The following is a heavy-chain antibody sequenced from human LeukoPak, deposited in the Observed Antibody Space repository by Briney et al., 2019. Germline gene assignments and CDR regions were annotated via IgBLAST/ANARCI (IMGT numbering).Heavy chain of an antibody. CDR1: GYTFTIKG. CDR2: ISAYNGNT. CDR3: ARWDYGDYNWFDP. Sequence: AAVKVSSKASGYTFTIKGISWVRQAPGQGGGRVGWISAYNGNTNYAQKLQGRVTMTTDTSTSTAYMELRSLRSDDTAVYYCARWDYGDYNWFDPWGQGTLVTVSS. J-gene: IGHJ5*02. D-gene: IGHD4-17*01. V-gene: IGHV1-18*01.